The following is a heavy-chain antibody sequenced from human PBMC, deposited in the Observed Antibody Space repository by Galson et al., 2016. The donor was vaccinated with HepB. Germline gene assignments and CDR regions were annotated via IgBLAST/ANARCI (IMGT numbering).Heavy chain of an antibody. D-gene: IGHD6-19*01. CDR2: IYWNDNE. J-gene: IGHJ4*02. CDR1: GFSLSDEAVG. V-gene: IGHV2-5*01. Sequence: PALVKPTQTLTLTCTFSGFSLSDEAVGVGWVRQAPGKAPEWLAFIYWNDNEYYSPSLKNRLTITKDTSKNQVVLTVTNMDPMDTCTYYCTHGSGWLFEHWGPGTLVTGSS. CDR3: THGSGWLFEH.